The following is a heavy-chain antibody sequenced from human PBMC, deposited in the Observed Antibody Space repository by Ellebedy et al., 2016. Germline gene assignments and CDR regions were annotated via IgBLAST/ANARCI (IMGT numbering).Heavy chain of an antibody. CDR2: IHYAGST. CDR1: GSSFSGYY. CDR3: ARETAEAGYGD. D-gene: IGHD6-13*01. Sequence: SETLSLXXTVYGSSFSGYYWTWIRQPPGKGLEWIGTIHYAGSTYYNPFNPSLKSRVTISIDTSKNQFSLTLTSVTAADTAVYYCARETAEAGYGDWGQGSLVTVSS. J-gene: IGHJ4*02. V-gene: IGHV4-34*01.